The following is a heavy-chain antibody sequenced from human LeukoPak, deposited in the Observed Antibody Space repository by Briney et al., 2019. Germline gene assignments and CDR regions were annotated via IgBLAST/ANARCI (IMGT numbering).Heavy chain of an antibody. CDR2: IKSKTDGGTT. CDR1: GFTFSNAW. CDR3: THIVVVPAAIQAGHDY. V-gene: IGHV3-15*01. D-gene: IGHD2-2*01. J-gene: IGHJ4*02. Sequence: GGSLRLSCAASGFTFSNAWMSWVRQAPGKGLEWVGRIKSKTDGGTTDYAAPVKGRFTISRDDSKNTLYLQMNSLKTEDTAVYYCTHIVVVPAAIQAGHDYWGQGTLVTVSS.